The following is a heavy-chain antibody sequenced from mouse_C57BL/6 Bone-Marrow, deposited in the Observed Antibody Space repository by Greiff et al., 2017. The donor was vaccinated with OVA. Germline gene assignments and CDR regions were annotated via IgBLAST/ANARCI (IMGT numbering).Heavy chain of an antibody. CDR1: GFNIKDDY. Sequence: EVQLQQSGAELVRPGASVKLSCTASGFNIKDDYMHWVKQRPEQGLEWIGWIDPENGDTEYASKFQGKATITADTSSNTAYLQLSSLTSEDTAVYYCTLYDGDPWFAYWGQGTLVTVSA. J-gene: IGHJ3*01. CDR2: IDPENGDT. D-gene: IGHD2-3*01. V-gene: IGHV14-4*01. CDR3: TLYDGDPWFAY.